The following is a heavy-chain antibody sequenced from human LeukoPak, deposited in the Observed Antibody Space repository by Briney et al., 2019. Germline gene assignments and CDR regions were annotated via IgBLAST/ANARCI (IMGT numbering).Heavy chain of an antibody. Sequence: PGGPLRLSCAASGFTFSSYSMNWVRQAPGKGPEWVSYISDTGHAIYYADSVKGRFIISRDNARNSLYLQMNSLRDEDTAVYYCARDGYPGGDYWGQGTLVTVSS. D-gene: IGHD2-2*03. CDR1: GFTFSSYS. CDR3: ARDGYPGGDY. CDR2: ISDTGHAI. V-gene: IGHV3-48*02. J-gene: IGHJ4*02.